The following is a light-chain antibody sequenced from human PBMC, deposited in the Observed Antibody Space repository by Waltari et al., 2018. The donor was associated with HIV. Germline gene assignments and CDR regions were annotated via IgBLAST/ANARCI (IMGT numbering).Light chain of an antibody. Sequence: QSALTQPASVSGSPGQSITISCTGTRSDVGGYNYVSWYQHHPGKAPNLMIYDVSNRPSGVSNRFSGSKSGNTASLTISGLQAEDEADYYCSSYTSSSTLPYVFGTGTKVTVL. J-gene: IGLJ1*01. CDR2: DVS. CDR3: SSYTSSSTLPYV. V-gene: IGLV2-14*03. CDR1: RSDVGGYNY.